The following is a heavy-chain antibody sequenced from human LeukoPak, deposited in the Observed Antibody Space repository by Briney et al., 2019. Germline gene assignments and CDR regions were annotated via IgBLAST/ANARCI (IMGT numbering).Heavy chain of an antibody. D-gene: IGHD2-2*02. CDR1: GGSISSSSYY. Sequence: SETLSLTCTVSGGSISSSSYYWGWIRQPPGKGLEWIGRIYYSGSTYYNPSLKSRVTISVDTSKNQFSLKLSSVTAADTAVYYCAREYCSSTSCYTDYWGQGTLVTVSS. CDR2: IYYSGST. J-gene: IGHJ4*02. CDR3: AREYCSSTSCYTDY. V-gene: IGHV4-39*07.